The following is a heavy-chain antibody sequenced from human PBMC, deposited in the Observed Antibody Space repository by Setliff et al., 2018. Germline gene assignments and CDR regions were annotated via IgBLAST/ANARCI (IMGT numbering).Heavy chain of an antibody. CDR2: INHSGSP. V-gene: IGHV4-34*01. CDR1: GDSFSDYY. J-gene: IGHJ2*01. CDR3: VRGGSAWAWNYDL. Sequence: SETLSLTCAVYGDSFSDYYWSWIRQPPGKGLEWIEEINHTGSPNWIGEINHSGSPNYNPSLMSRVTMSVDTSKNQFSLNVNSVTSADTAVYYCVRGGSAWAWNYDLWGRGTLVTVSS. D-gene: IGHD3-10*01.